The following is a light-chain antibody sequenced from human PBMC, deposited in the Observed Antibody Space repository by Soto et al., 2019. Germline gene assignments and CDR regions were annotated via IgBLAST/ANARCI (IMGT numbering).Light chain of an antibody. J-gene: IGKJ2*01. CDR3: QQYNNWPLYS. CDR1: QGVGTN. CDR2: AAS. Sequence: EIVMTQSPGTLSVSPGERATLSCRASQGVGTNLAWYQQRPGQGPRLLIYAASTRATGIPARFSGRGSGTEFTLTISSLQSEDFALYFCQQYNNWPLYSFGQGTKLEIK. V-gene: IGKV3-15*01.